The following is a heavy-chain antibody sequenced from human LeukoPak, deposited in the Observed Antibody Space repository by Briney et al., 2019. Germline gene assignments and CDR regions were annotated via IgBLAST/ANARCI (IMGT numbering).Heavy chain of an antibody. CDR3: ATRSTRLEYSSSSQPWGDFQH. J-gene: IGHJ1*01. CDR1: GYTLTELS. V-gene: IGHV1-24*01. CDR2: FDPEDGET. Sequence: APVKVSCKVSGYTLTELSMHWVRQAPGKGLERMGGFDPEDGETIYAQKFQGRVTMTEDTSTDTAYMELSSLRSEDTAVYYCATRSTRLEYSSSSQPWGDFQHWGQGTLVTVSS. D-gene: IGHD6-6*01.